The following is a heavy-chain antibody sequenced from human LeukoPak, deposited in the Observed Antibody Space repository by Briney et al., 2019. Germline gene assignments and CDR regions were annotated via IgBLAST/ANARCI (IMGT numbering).Heavy chain of an antibody. V-gene: IGHV3-30*03. Sequence: PGGSLRLSCAASGFIFSNYGMHWVRQAPGKGLEWVAVISYDGSNKYYADSVKGRFTISRDNSKNTLYLQLNSLRSDDTAVYSCARASGTDRNTDFYYMDVWGKGTTVTVSS. CDR2: ISYDGSNK. CDR3: ARASGTDRNTDFYYMDV. CDR1: GFIFSNYG. D-gene: IGHD1-1*01. J-gene: IGHJ6*03.